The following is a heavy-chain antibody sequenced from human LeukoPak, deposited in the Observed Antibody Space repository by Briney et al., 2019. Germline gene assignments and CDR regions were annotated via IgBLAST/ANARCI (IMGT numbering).Heavy chain of an antibody. V-gene: IGHV3-33*01. CDR2: IWYDGVKK. CDR3: ARVRFCSSSRCYGYFDY. D-gene: IGHD2-2*01. Sequence: GGSLSLSCAASGFTFSSYGMHWVRQAPGKGLEWVALIWYDGVKKHYADSVKGRFTISRDNSKNTLYLQMNSLRPDDTAMYYCARVRFCSSSRCYGYFDYWGQGTLVTVSS. CDR1: GFTFSSYG. J-gene: IGHJ4*02.